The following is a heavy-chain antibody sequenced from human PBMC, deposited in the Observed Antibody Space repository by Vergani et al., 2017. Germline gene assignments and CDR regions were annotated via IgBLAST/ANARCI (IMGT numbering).Heavy chain of an antibody. V-gene: IGHV3-30*02. J-gene: IGHJ4*02. D-gene: IGHD2-21*02. CDR3: AKYLRDSTDGLPDS. CDR2: IGKDGINT. CDR1: GFTFSSYG. Sequence: QVQLVESGGGVVQPGGSLRLSCAASGFTFSSYGMHWVRQAPGKGLEWVAYIGKDGINTRYRDAVKGRFTVSRDNSKDILYLQMDSLRSEDTALYYCAKYLRDSTDGLPDSWGPGTLVIVFS.